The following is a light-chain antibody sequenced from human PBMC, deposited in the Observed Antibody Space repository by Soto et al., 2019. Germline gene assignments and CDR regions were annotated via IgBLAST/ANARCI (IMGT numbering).Light chain of an antibody. CDR3: RRYCASLGWK. CDR1: QSVANNY. J-gene: IGKJ1*01. Sequence: EIVLTQSPSTLSLSPGERTTLSCRASQSVANNYLAWYQQKLGQAPRLRLYGASTRATGIPGRFSCSGSGTDFTLTISRLEPEDFAVYYCRRYCASLGWKYGQGTKVDIK. V-gene: IGKV3-20*01. CDR2: GAS.